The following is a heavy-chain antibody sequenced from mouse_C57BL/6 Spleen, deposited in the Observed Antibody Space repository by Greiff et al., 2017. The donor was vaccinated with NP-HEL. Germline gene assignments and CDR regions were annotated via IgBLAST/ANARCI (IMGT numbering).Heavy chain of an antibody. CDR1: GYTFTSYW. J-gene: IGHJ3*01. CDR2: IYPGSGST. Sequence: QVQLQQPGAELVKPGASVKMSCKASGYTFTSYWITWVKQRPGQGLEWIGDIYPGSGSTNYNEKFKSKATLTVDTSSSTAYMQLSSLTSEDSAVYYCARSTMVRVWFAYWGQGTLVTVSA. D-gene: IGHD2-2*01. CDR3: ARSTMVRVWFAY. V-gene: IGHV1-55*01.